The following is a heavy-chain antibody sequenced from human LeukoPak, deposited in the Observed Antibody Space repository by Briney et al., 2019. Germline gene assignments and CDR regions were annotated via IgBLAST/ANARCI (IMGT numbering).Heavy chain of an antibody. J-gene: IGHJ4*02. D-gene: IGHD6-13*01. CDR3: ARDMRAAGNYFDY. V-gene: IGHV3-30-3*01. CDR1: GFTFSSYA. CDR2: ISYDGSNK. Sequence: GRSLRLSCAASGFTFSSYAMHWVRQAPGKGLEWVAVISYDGSNKYYADSVKGRFTISRDNSKNTLYLQMNSLRAEDTAVYYCARDMRAAGNYFDYWGQGTLVTVPS.